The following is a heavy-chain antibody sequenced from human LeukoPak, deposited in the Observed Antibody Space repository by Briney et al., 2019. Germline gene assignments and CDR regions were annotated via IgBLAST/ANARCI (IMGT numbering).Heavy chain of an antibody. CDR1: GFTFSSYA. V-gene: IGHV3-30-3*01. Sequence: GRSLRLSCAASGFTFSSYAMHWVRQAPGKGLEWVAVISYDGSNKYYADSVKGRFTISRDNSKNTLYLQMNSLRAEDTAVYYCARGLDIVVVPAAGLGGYFDYWGQGTLVTVSS. D-gene: IGHD2-2*03. CDR2: ISYDGSNK. J-gene: IGHJ4*02. CDR3: ARGLDIVVVPAAGLGGYFDY.